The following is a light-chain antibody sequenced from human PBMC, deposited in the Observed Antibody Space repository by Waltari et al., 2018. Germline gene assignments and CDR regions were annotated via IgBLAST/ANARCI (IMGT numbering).Light chain of an antibody. Sequence: QSALTQPPSASGSPGQSVTISCTGTSGDIGAYNSVNWYRQHPGKVPKLMLHDVNRRPSGVPDRFSGSKSGNTASLTVSGLQPEDEAVYYCNSFAGSDTVVFGGGTTLTVL. V-gene: IGLV2-8*01. CDR3: NSFAGSDTVV. CDR1: SGDIGAYNS. CDR2: DVN. J-gene: IGLJ2*01.